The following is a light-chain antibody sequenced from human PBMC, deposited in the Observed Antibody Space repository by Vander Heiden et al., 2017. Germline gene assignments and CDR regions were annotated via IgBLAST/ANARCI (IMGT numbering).Light chain of an antibody. CDR2: EVS. V-gene: IGLV2-14*01. CDR1: SSDVGGYNY. Sequence: QSALTPPAAASGSPGQSITISCTGTSSDVGGYNYVSWYQQHPGKAPKLMIYEVSNRPSGVSNRFSGSKSGNTASLTISGLQAEDEADYYCSSYTSSSTLVFGTGTKVTVL. CDR3: SSYTSSSTLV. J-gene: IGLJ1*01.